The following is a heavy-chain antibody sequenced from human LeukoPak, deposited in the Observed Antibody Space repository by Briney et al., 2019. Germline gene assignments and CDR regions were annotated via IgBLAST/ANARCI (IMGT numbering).Heavy chain of an antibody. D-gene: IGHD5/OR15-5a*01. CDR3: ARHFLYVQGFDY. CDR1: GGSISSYY. V-gene: IGHV4-59*08. J-gene: IGHJ4*02. CDR2: IYYSGST. Sequence: KPSETLSLTCTVSGGSISSYYWSWIRQPPGKGLEWIGYIYYSGSTNYNPSLKSRVTISVDTSKNQFSLKLSSVTAADTAVYYCARHFLYVQGFDYCGQGTLVTVSS.